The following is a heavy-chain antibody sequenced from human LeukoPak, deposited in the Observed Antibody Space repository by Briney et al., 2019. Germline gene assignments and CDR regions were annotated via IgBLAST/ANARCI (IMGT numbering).Heavy chain of an antibody. V-gene: IGHV5-51*01. CDR1: GYSFANYW. CDR2: IYPGDSDT. D-gene: IGHD6-19*01. CDR3: ARREGGWYLDY. J-gene: IGHJ4*02. Sequence: GESMKISCKASGYSFANYWIGWVRQMPGKGLELMGIIYPGDSDTRYSPSFQGQVTISADKSISTAYLQWSSLKASDTAMYYCARREGGWYLDYWGQGTLVTVSS.